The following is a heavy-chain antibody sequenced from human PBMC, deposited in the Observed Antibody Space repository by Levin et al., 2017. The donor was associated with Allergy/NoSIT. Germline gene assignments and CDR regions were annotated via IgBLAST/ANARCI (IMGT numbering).Heavy chain of an antibody. Sequence: GGSLRLSCAVSGFAFSSYGMHWVRQAPGKGLEWVAGISDDGSKKYYADSVKGRFTISRDNFKNTLYLQMNSLRVEDTAVYYCAKVCRELVIATDAFDIWGPGTMVTVSS. CDR3: AKVCRELVIATDAFDI. V-gene: IGHV3-30*18. CDR1: GFAFSSYG. CDR2: ISDDGSKK. D-gene: IGHD3-9*01. J-gene: IGHJ3*02.